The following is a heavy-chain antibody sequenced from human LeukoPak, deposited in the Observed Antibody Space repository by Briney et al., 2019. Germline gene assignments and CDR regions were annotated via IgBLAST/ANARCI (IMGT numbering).Heavy chain of an antibody. CDR1: GFTFSSYA. J-gene: IGHJ3*02. D-gene: IGHD6-13*01. CDR2: ISGSGGGT. V-gene: IGHV3-23*01. Sequence: GGSLRLSCAASGFTFSSYAMSWVRQAPGKGLEWVSAISGSGGGTYYADSVKGRLTISRDNSKNTLYLQMNSLRAEDTAVYYCANTDLAAASNAFDIWGQGTMVTVSS. CDR3: ANTDLAAASNAFDI.